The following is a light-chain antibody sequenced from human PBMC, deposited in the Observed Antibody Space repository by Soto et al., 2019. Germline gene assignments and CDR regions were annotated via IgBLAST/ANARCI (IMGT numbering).Light chain of an antibody. CDR2: DVT. CDR1: SSDVGGYNS. J-gene: IGLJ1*01. CDR3: SSYRTGGSYV. V-gene: IGLV2-14*01. Sequence: QSVLTQPASVSGSPGLSIAISCTGTSSDVGGYNSVSWYQQHPGKAPKLVIYDVTSRPSGVSNRFSGSKSGNTASLTISGLQAEDEGDYYCSSYRTGGSYVFGTGTKVNVL.